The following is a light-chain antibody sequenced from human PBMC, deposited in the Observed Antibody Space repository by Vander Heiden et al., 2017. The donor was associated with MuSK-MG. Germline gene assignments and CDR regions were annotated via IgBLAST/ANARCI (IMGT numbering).Light chain of an antibody. CDR2: WAS. J-gene: IGKJ3*01. V-gene: IGKV4-1*01. CDR3: QQYYSPPFT. Sequence: DSVMTQSPDSLGVSLGERATITCKSSQSVLYTSNHKNYLAWYQQKPGQPPKLLIYWASTRQSGVPERFSGSGSGTDFTLTINNLQAEDLAVYSCQQYYSPPFTFGPGTTVEIK. CDR1: QSVLYTSNHKNY.